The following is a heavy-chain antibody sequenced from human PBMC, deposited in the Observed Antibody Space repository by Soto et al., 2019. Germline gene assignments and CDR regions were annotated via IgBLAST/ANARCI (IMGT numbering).Heavy chain of an antibody. J-gene: IGHJ6*03. CDR3: ARSRRLTYYYYYYMDV. D-gene: IGHD2-8*01. Sequence: GASVKVSCKASGYTFTSYYMHWVRQATGQGLEWMGWMNPNSGNTGYAQKFQGRVTMTRNTSISTAYMELSSLRSEDTAVYYCARSRRLTYYYYYYMDVWGKGTTVTVSS. CDR2: MNPNSGNT. CDR1: GYTFTSYY. V-gene: IGHV1-8*02.